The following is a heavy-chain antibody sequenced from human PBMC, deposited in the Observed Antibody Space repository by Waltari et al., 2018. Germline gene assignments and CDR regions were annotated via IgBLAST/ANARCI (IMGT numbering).Heavy chain of an antibody. V-gene: IGHV4-34*01. D-gene: IGHD3-10*01. CDR1: GGSFSGYY. Sequence: QVQLQQWGAGLLKPSETLSLTCAVYGGSFSGYYWSWIRQPPGKGLGGIGEINHSGSTNSNPALKSRVTISVDTSKNQFSLKLSSVTAADTAVYYCARGDPLLLWFGELLRRGAFDIWGQGTMVTVSS. CDR2: INHSGST. J-gene: IGHJ3*02. CDR3: ARGDPLLLWFGELLRRGAFDI.